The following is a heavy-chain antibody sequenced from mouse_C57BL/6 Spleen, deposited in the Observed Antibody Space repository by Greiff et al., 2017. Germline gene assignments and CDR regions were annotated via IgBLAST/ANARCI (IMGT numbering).Heavy chain of an antibody. CDR3: TRLLTLDY. V-gene: IGHV5-17*01. CDR1: GFTFSDYG. Sequence: EVMLVESGGGLVKPGGSLKLSCAASGFTFSDYGMHWVRQAPEKGLEWVAYISSGSSNTYYADTVKGRFTITRDNAKNTLYLQMTSLRSEDTAMYYCTRLLTLDYWGQGTTVTVSS. CDR2: ISSGSSNT. J-gene: IGHJ2*01.